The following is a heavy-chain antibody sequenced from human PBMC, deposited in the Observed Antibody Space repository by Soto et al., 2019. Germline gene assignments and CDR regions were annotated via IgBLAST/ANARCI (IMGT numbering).Heavy chain of an antibody. J-gene: IGHJ4*02. CDR2: INSDGSRT. CDR1: GFTFSSYW. CDR3: ARGDGDYYDGNGYLGRH. V-gene: IGHV3-74*01. D-gene: IGHD3-22*01. Sequence: EVPFVESGGGIVQPGGSLRLSCAASGFTFSSYWMHWVRQAPGKGLVWVSRINSDGSRTSYADSAKGRFTISRDNAKNTVYLQMNSLRAEDTAVYYCARGDGDYYDGNGYLGRHWGQGTLVTVSS.